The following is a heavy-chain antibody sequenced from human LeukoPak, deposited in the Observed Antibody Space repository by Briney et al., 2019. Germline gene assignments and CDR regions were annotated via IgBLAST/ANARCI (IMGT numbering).Heavy chain of an antibody. Sequence: PSETPSLTCTVSGGSISSYYWNWIRQPAGKGLEWIGHIYTSGSTNYNSSLKSRVTMSVDTSKNQFSVNLNSVIAADTAMYYCARGVYLGNGYYFDYWGQGTLVTVSS. J-gene: IGHJ4*02. CDR2: IYTSGST. D-gene: IGHD2-8*01. CDR1: GGSISSYY. V-gene: IGHV4-4*07. CDR3: ARGVYLGNGYYFDY.